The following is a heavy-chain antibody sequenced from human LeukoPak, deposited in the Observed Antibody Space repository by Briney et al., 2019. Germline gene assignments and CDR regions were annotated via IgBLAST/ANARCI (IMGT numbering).Heavy chain of an antibody. J-gene: IGHJ4*02. CDR1: GFTFSSYT. CDR2: IGGSGGST. D-gene: IGHD2-8*02. V-gene: IGHV3-23*01. CDR3: ASQGGVGGY. Sequence: GGSLRLSCAASGFTFSSYTMSRVRQVPGKGLEWVSAIGGSGGSTYYADSVKGRFTISRDNSKNTLSLQMNSLRAEDTALYYCASQGGVGGYWGQGTLVTVSS.